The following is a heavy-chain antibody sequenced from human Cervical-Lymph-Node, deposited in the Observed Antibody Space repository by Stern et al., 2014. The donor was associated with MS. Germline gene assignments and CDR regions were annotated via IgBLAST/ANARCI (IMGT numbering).Heavy chain of an antibody. CDR3: ARDSTPVYSSSWYGMDV. J-gene: IGHJ6*02. D-gene: IGHD6-13*01. V-gene: IGHV3-21*01. CDR1: GFTFSSYS. CDR2: ISSSSSYI. Sequence: EVQLVESGGGLVKPGGSLRLSCAASGFTFSSYSMNWVRQAPGKGLEWVSSISSSSSYIYYADSVKGRFTISRDNAKNSLYLQMNSLRAEDTAVYYCARDSTPVYSSSWYGMDVWGQGTTVTVSS.